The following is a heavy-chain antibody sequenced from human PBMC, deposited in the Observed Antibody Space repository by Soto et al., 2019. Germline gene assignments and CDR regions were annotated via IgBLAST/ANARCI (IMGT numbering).Heavy chain of an antibody. Sequence: QVQLQESGPGLAKPSQTLSLICTVSGGSLTTGDYYWTWIRQSPGEGLEWIGYISRSGNIFYNPSLKSRITISLDTYKDQFSLKLNSLTAADPAVYYCARGNDYVYFYDYWGQGTLVTVSS. CDR3: ARGNDYVYFYDY. CDR2: ISRSGNI. CDR1: GGSLTTGDYY. D-gene: IGHD4-17*01. V-gene: IGHV4-30-4*01. J-gene: IGHJ4*02.